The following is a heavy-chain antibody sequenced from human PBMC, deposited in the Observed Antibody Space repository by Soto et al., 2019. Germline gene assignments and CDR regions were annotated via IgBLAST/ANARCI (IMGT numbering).Heavy chain of an antibody. CDR3: ARVTVGATLGY. V-gene: IGHV4-59*01. J-gene: IGHJ4*02. D-gene: IGHD1-26*01. Sequence: QVQLQESGPGLVKPSETLSLTCTVSGGSISSYYWSWIRQPPGKGLEWIGCIYYSGSTNYNPSPKSRVAPSVDTSKNQFALKLSSVTAADTAVYYCARVTVGATLGYWGQGTLVTVSS. CDR1: GGSISSYY. CDR2: IYYSGST.